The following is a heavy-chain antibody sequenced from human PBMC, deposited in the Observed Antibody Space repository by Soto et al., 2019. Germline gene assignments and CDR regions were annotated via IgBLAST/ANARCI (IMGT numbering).Heavy chain of an antibody. V-gene: IGHV3-23*01. J-gene: IGHJ4*02. CDR1: GFTFSSYA. D-gene: IGHD3-22*01. CDR2: ISGSGGST. CDR3: AKGKSITMIVVVFPEGFEY. Sequence: EVQLLESGGGLVQPGGSLRLSCAASGFTFSSYAMSWVRQAPGEGLEWVSAISGSGGSTYYADSVKGRFTISRDNSKNTLYLQMNSLRAEDTAVYYCAKGKSITMIVVVFPEGFEYWGQGALGTVSS.